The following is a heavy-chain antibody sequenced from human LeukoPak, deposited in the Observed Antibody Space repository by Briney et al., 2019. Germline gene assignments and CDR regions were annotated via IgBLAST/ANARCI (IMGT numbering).Heavy chain of an antibody. Sequence: GGSLRLSCAASGFTFDDYAMHWVRQAPGKGLEWVSLISGDGGSTYYADSVKGRFTISRDNSKNSLYLQMNRLRTEDTALYYCAKAPPEDGTRGYYFDYWGQGTLVTVSS. CDR2: ISGDGGST. V-gene: IGHV3-43*02. CDR1: GFTFDDYA. CDR3: AKAPPEDGTRGYYFDY. D-gene: IGHD3-10*01. J-gene: IGHJ4*02.